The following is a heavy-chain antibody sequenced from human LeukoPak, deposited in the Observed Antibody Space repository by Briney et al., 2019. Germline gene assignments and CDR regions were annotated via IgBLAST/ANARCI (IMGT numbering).Heavy chain of an antibody. CDR1: GFTFSGYS. J-gene: IGHJ4*02. CDR3: ARDPGLDY. CDR2: ISSSTSTI. Sequence: RRSLSLSCAASGFTFSGYSINWVRQAPGKGLEWVSYISSSTSTIYYADSVKGRLTISRDNAKNSLYRQMSSLRDDDTAVYYCARDPGLDYWGQGTLVTVSS. V-gene: IGHV3-48*02.